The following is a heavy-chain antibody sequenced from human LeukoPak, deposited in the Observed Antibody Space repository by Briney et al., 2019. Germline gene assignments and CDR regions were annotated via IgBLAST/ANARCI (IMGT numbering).Heavy chain of an antibody. V-gene: IGHV1-18*01. CDR1: GDTFTSDG. CDR3: ARDFQTTIFGVVILRYSYYGMDV. Sequence: ASVKVSCKASGDTFTSDGISRGRQAPGQGLEWMGWISAYNGNTNYAQKLHGRVTMTTDTSTSKAYTELRSLRSDDTAVYYCARDFQTTIFGVVILRYSYYGMDVSGQGNPVTVSS. J-gene: IGHJ6*02. CDR2: ISAYNGNT. D-gene: IGHD3-3*01.